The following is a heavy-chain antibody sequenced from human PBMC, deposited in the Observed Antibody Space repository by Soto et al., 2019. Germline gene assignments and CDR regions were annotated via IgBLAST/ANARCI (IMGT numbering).Heavy chain of an antibody. J-gene: IGHJ5*02. CDR3: ASPTRGPYGSGSYCEFDP. D-gene: IGHD3-10*01. CDR1: GTSMSGHF. Sequence: SETLSLTCSVSGTSMSGHFWSWMRQPQGKGLEWIGYGYYSGSTLYNPSLKSRVTISVDTSKNRFSLKLSSVTAADTAVYYCASPTRGPYGSGSYCEFDPWGQGTLVTVSS. V-gene: IGHV4-59*08. CDR2: GYYSGST.